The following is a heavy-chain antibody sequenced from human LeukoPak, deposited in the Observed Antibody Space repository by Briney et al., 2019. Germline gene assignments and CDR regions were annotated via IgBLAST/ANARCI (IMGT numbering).Heavy chain of an antibody. CDR1: GFTFGNYA. V-gene: IGHV3-49*03. J-gene: IGHJ6*03. D-gene: IGHD2-2*01. CDR3: SREAGDCSTTTCDYNYYYMDV. Sequence: GGSLRLSCTASGFTFGNYAMSWFRQAPGKGLEWVGFIRSKAYGGTTEYAASVKGRFTISGDDSKSIAYLQMNGLKTEDTAVYYCSREAGDCSTTTCDYNYYYMDVWGKGTTVAVSS. CDR2: IRSKAYGGTT.